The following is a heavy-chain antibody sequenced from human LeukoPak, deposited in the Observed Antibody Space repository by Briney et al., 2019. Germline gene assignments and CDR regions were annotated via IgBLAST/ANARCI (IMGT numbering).Heavy chain of an antibody. D-gene: IGHD3-22*01. J-gene: IGHJ4*02. CDR2: IKEDGSQK. Sequence: GGSLRLSCAASGFAISKYWMAWVRQAPGKGLEWVANIKEDGSQKHYVDSVKGRFTISRDNGKNSVYLQMRSLRVDDTAVYYCARERVAYYDSSGYPLDYWGQGTLVTVSS. CDR3: ARERVAYYDSSGYPLDY. V-gene: IGHV3-7*01. CDR1: GFAISKYW.